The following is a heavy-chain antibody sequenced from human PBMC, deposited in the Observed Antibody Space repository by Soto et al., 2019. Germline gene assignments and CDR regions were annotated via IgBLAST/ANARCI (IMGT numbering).Heavy chain of an antibody. Sequence: PSETLSLTCAVYGGSFSGYYWSWIRQPPGKGLEWIGEINHSGSTNYNPSLKSRVTISVDTSKNQFSLKLSSVTAADTAVYYCARGPAIGYYDFWSGYYNGAFDIWGQGTMVPSPQ. J-gene: IGHJ3*02. CDR3: ARGPAIGYYDFWSGYYNGAFDI. CDR1: GGSFSGYY. V-gene: IGHV4-34*01. D-gene: IGHD3-3*01. CDR2: INHSGST.